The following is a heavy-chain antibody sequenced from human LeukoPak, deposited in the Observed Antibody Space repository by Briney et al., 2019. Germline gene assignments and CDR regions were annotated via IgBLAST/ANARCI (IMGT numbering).Heavy chain of an antibody. V-gene: IGHV4-34*01. CDR3: VRGRGMAPTKFDP. CDR2: INHSGST. J-gene: IGHJ5*02. CDR1: GGSFSGYY. D-gene: IGHD5-24*01. Sequence: SETLSLTCAVYGGSFSGYYWSWIRQPPGKGLEWIGEINHSGSTNYNPSLKSRVTISVDTSKNQFSLKLSSVTAADTAVYYCVRGRGMAPTKFDPWGQGTLVTVSS.